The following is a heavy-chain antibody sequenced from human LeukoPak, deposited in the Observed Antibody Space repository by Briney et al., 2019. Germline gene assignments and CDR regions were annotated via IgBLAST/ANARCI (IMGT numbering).Heavy chain of an antibody. CDR2: IYHSGST. CDR1: GYSISSGYY. V-gene: IGHV4-38-2*01. J-gene: IGHJ4*02. CDR3: ARVGDYYGSDY. D-gene: IGHD3-10*01. Sequence: PSETLSLTCAVSGYSISSGYYWGWIRQPPGKGLEWIGSIYHSGSTYYNPSLKSRVTISVDTSKNQFSLKLSSVTAADTAVYYCARVGDYYGSDYWGQGTLVIVSS.